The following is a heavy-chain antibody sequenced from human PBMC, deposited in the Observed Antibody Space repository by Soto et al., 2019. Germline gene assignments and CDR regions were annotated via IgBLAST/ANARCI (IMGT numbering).Heavy chain of an antibody. J-gene: IGHJ6*02. CDR1: GFTFTKAW. Sequence: EVQLVESGGDLVKPGGSLRLSCTASGFTFTKAWMSWVRHAPGKGLEWVGRIKTETDGGTTDYAAPVKGRFSMSRDDSKNTLYLQMNSVKTEDTGVYYCTTAPRTFIAVTGTSFLVGRDVWGQGTTVTVSS. V-gene: IGHV3-15*01. D-gene: IGHD6-19*01. CDR3: TTAPRTFIAVTGTSFLVGRDV. CDR2: IKTETDGGTT.